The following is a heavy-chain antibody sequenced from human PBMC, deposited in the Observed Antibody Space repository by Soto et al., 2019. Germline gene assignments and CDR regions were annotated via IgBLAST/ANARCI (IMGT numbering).Heavy chain of an antibody. CDR1: GFTFSSYG. V-gene: IGHV3-33*01. J-gene: IGHJ4*02. Sequence: GGSLRLSCAASGFTFSSYGMHWVRQAPGKGLEWVAVIWYDGSNKYYADSVKGRFTISRDNSKNTLYLQMNSLRAEDTAVYYCARAPGGYALRYWGQGTLVTVSS. CDR3: ARAPGGYALRY. CDR2: IWYDGSNK. D-gene: IGHD5-12*01.